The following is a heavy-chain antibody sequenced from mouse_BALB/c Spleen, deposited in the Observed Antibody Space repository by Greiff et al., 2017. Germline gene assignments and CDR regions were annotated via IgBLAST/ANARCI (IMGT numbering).Heavy chain of an antibody. CDR3: AIPYYSAMDY. CDR1: GYSFTGYF. V-gene: IGHV1-20*02. CDR2: INPYNGDT. D-gene: IGHD2-10*01. J-gene: IGHJ4*01. Sequence: EVQLQQSGPELVKPGASVKISCKASGYSFTGYFMNWVMQSHGKSLEWIGRINPYNGDTFYNQKFKGKATLTVDKSSSTAHMELRSLASEDSAVYYCAIPYYSAMDYWGQGTSVTVSS.